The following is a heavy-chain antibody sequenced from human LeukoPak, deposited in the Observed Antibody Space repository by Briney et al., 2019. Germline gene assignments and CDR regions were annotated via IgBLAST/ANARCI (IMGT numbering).Heavy chain of an antibody. CDR2: MTPSSGSA. V-gene: IGHV1-8*01. D-gene: IGHD6-6*01. Sequence: GASVEVSCKTSGYRFTSYDISWARQATGQGLQWMGRMTPSSGSAEYAQRFQGRVTLTRDTASGTAYLELRSLTADDTAIYYCAREGPLFVLDYWGQGTRVAVSS. CDR3: AREGPLFVLDY. CDR1: GYRFTSYD. J-gene: IGHJ4*02.